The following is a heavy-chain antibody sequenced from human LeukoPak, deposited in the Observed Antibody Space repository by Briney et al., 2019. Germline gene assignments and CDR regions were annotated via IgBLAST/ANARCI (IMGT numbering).Heavy chain of an antibody. CDR1: GFTFSSYG. CDR2: ISYDGSNK. Sequence: GGSLRLSCAASGFTFSSYGMHWVRQAPGKGLEWVAVISYDGSNKYYADSVKGRFTISRDNSKSTLSLQMISLRAEDTALYYCAKGLKTAVGPYMGYHYYMDVWGKGTTVTVSS. V-gene: IGHV3-30*18. D-gene: IGHD5-18*01. CDR3: AKGLKTAVGPYMGYHYYMDV. J-gene: IGHJ6*03.